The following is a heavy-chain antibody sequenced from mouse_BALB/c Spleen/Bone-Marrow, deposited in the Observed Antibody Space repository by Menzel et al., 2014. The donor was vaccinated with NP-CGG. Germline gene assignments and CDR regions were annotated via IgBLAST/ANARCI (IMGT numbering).Heavy chain of an antibody. D-gene: IGHD1-1*01. CDR3: TRRNYGYWYFDV. CDR2: INPSNGGT. J-gene: IGHJ1*01. CDR1: GYTFSSYY. Sequence: QVQLQQPGAELVKPGASVKLSCKASGYTFSSYYMYWVKQRPGQGLEWIGEINPSNGGTKFNEKFKSKATLTVDKSSSTAYMQLSSLTSEDSAVYYCTRRNYGYWYFDVWGAGTTVTVSS. V-gene: IGHV1S81*02.